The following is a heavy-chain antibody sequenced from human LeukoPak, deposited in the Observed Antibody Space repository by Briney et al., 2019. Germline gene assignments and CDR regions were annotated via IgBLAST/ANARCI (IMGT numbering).Heavy chain of an antibody. J-gene: IGHJ5*02. D-gene: IGHD3-3*01. CDR3: ARDFRDDLLSGYPFDP. Sequence: PSETLSLTCTVSGGSISNYYWSWIRQPAGKGLEWIGRIYTSGSTNYNPSLKSRVTMSVDTSKNHFSLKLSSVTAADTAVYYCARDFRDDLLSGYPFDPWGQGTLVTVSS. CDR2: IYTSGST. V-gene: IGHV4-4*07. CDR1: GGSISNYY.